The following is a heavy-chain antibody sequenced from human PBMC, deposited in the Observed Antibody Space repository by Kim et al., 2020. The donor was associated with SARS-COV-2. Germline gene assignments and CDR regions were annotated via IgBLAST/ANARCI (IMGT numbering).Heavy chain of an antibody. Sequence: ASVKVSCKASGYTFTSYAMHWVRQAPGQRLEWMGWINAGNGNTKYSQKFQGRVTITRDTSASTAYMELSSLRSEDTAVYYCARVFSAEVGWQRYFDYWGQGTLVTVSS. CDR1: GYTFTSYA. CDR2: INAGNGNT. J-gene: IGHJ4*02. D-gene: IGHD6-25*01. V-gene: IGHV1-3*01. CDR3: ARVFSAEVGWQRYFDY.